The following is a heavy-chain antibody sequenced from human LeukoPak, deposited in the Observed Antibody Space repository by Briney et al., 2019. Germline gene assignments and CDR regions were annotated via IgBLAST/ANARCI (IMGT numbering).Heavy chain of an antibody. J-gene: IGHJ4*02. CDR1: GGSSSGYY. D-gene: IGHD3-10*01. V-gene: IGHV4-34*01. CDR3: ARLDYYGSGSYDY. CDR2: INHSGST. Sequence: SETLSLTCAVYGGSSSGYYWSWIRQPPGKGLEWIGEINHSGSTNYNPSLKSRVTISVDTSKNQFSLKLSSVTAADTAVYYCARLDYYGSGSYDYWGQGTLVTVSS.